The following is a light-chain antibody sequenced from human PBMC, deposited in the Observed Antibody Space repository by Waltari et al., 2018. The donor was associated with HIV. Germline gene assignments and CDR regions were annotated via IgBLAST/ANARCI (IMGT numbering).Light chain of an antibody. Sequence: DNQMTQSPFFLSASVGDRITITCRASQSVGSRLNWYQQKLGTAPKVLIYEASSLQSGVPSRFSGGGSGTYFTLTISDLQPDDFATYYCQQSSRIPLTFGPGTKVD. J-gene: IGKJ3*01. CDR2: EAS. CDR3: QQSSRIPLT. V-gene: IGKV1-39*01. CDR1: QSVGSR.